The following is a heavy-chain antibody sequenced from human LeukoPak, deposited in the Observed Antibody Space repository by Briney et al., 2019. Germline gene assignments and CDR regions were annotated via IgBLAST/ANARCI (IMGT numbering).Heavy chain of an antibody. CDR1: GFTFSSYG. CDR2: IYSGGST. D-gene: IGHD3-22*01. CDR3: AREPHEGDYDSSHLDI. V-gene: IGHV3-53*01. Sequence: AGGSLRLSCAASGFTFSSYGMTWVRQAPGKGLEWVSVIYSGGSTYYADSVKGRFTISRDNSKNTLYLQMNSLRAEDTAVYYCAREPHEGDYDSSHLDIWGQGTMVTVSS. J-gene: IGHJ3*02.